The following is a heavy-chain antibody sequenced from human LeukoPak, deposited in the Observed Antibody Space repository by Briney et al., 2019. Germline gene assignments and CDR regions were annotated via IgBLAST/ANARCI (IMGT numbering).Heavy chain of an antibody. CDR3: VRDRGVLGLD. Sequence: GGSLRLSCAASGFTFSSYGMIWVRQAPGKGLEWVSYISSSSKTLYYADSVKGRFTITRDNAANSLYLQMNSLRDEDTAVYYCVRDRGVLGLDWGQGTLVTVSS. J-gene: IGHJ4*02. V-gene: IGHV3-48*02. D-gene: IGHD3-10*01. CDR1: GFTFSSYG. CDR2: ISSSSKTL.